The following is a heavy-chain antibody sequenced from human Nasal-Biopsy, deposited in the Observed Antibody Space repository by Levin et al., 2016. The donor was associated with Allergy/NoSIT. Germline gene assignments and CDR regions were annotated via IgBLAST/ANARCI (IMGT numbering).Heavy chain of an antibody. CDR2: ITSSGIST. CDR3: SRGGNNAFEV. J-gene: IGHJ3*01. Sequence: GGSLRLSCAASGFNFDSHIMNWVRQAPGKGLEWVSSITSSGISTFYADSVKGRFTISRDNAKNSLYLQMDSLRGDDTAVYYCSRGGNNAFEVWDQGTVVTVSS. V-gene: IGHV3-21*06. CDR1: GFNFDSHI. D-gene: IGHD2/OR15-2a*01.